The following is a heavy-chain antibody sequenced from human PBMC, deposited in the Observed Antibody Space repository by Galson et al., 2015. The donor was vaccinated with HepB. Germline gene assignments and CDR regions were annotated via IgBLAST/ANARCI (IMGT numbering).Heavy chain of an antibody. CDR1: GFTFSVSA. J-gene: IGHJ4*02. Sequence: SLRLSCATSGFTFSVSAIRWVRQASGRGLEWVGRIRSKSNNEATAYAASVRGRFTISRDDSENTGYLQMNSLKTEDTALYYCARPLLWCRDGTCYEGGFESWGQGTLVTVSS. CDR2: IRSKSNNEAT. D-gene: IGHD2-15*01. V-gene: IGHV3-73*01. CDR3: ARPLLWCRDGTCYEGGFES.